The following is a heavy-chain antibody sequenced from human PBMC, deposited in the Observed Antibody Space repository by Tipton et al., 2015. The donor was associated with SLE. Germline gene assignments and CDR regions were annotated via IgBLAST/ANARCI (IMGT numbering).Heavy chain of an antibody. D-gene: IGHD6-13*01. CDR2: IYHSGST. Sequence: TLSLTCAVSGYSISSGYYWGWIRQPPGKGLEWIGSIYHSGSTNYNPSLKSRVTISVDTSKNQFSLKLSSVTAADTAVYYCARDIAAAGDYYGMDVWGQGTTVTVSS. J-gene: IGHJ6*02. CDR1: GYSISSGYY. V-gene: IGHV4-38-2*02. CDR3: ARDIAAAGDYYGMDV.